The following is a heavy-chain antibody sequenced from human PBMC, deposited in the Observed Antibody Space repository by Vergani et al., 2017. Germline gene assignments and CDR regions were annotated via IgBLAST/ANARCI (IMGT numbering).Heavy chain of an antibody. V-gene: IGHV3-30*03. CDR3: ARDSWSNAFDI. CDR1: GFTFSSYG. Sequence: QVQLVESGGGVVQPGRSLRLSCAASGFTFSSYGMHWVRQAPGKGLEWVAVISYDGSNKYYADSVKGRFTISRDNSKNTLYLQMNSLRAEDTAVYYCARDSWSNAFDIWGQGTMVTVSS. J-gene: IGHJ3*02. D-gene: IGHD2-15*01. CDR2: ISYDGSNK.